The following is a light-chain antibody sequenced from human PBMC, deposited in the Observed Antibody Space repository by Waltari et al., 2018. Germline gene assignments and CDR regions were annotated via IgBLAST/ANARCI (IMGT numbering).Light chain of an antibody. V-gene: IGKV4-1*01. CDR1: QSILYSSNNKNY. CDR2: WAS. CDR3: QQYYSIPYT. J-gene: IGKJ2*01. Sequence: DIVMTQSPDSLAVSLGERATINCKSSQSILYSSNNKNYLAWYQQKPGQPPKLLIYWASTRDTGVPDRFSGSGSGTDFTLTISSLQAEDVAVYSCQQYYSIPYTFGQGTKLEIK.